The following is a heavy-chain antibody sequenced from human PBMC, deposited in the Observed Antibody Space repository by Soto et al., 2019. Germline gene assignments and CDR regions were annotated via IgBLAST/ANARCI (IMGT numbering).Heavy chain of an antibody. J-gene: IGHJ4*02. D-gene: IGHD6-19*01. CDR3: ARGGRIRASGWFDY. CDR1: RFTFSTYW. Sequence: EVQLVESGGGLVQPGGSLRLTCAASRFTFSTYWMSWVRQAPGKGLEWVANIQQDGSEKYYVDSVKGRFTISRDKAKNSPYLQMNTMRADDTAVYYCARGGRIRASGWFDYWGQGTLVTVSS. CDR2: IQQDGSEK. V-gene: IGHV3-7*03.